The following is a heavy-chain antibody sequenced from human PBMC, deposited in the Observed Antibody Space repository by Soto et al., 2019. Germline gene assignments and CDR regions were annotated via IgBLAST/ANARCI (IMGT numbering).Heavy chain of an antibody. D-gene: IGHD3-22*01. V-gene: IGHV3-23*01. Sequence: GGSLRLSCAASGFTFSSYAMSWVRQAPGKGLEWVSAISGSGGSTYYADSVKGRFAISRDNSKNALYLQMNSLRAEDTAVYYCAKSYYDSSGYLGYWGQGTLVTVSS. J-gene: IGHJ4*02. CDR3: AKSYYDSSGYLGY. CDR1: GFTFSSYA. CDR2: ISGSGGST.